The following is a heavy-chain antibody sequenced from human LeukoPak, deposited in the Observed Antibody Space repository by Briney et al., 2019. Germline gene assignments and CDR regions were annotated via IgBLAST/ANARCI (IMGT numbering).Heavy chain of an antibody. CDR3: ARDSSTIIDY. V-gene: IGHV3-21*01. CDR1: GFTFGTYS. J-gene: IGHJ4*02. D-gene: IGHD2-2*01. CDR2: ISSSSSYI. Sequence: PGGSLRLSCAASGFTFGTYSMNWVRQAPGKGLEWVSSISSSSSYIYYTDSVKGRFTISRDNAKNSLYLQMNSLRAEDTAVYYCARDSSTIIDYWGQGTLVTVSS.